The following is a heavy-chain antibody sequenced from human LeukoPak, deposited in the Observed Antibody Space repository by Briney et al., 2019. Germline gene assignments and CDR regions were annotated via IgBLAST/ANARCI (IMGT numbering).Heavy chain of an antibody. J-gene: IGHJ4*02. CDR1: GFTFSSSA. Sequence: PGGSLRLSCAASGFTFSSSAMGWVRQAPGKGLEWVSSITGSGDYTYYADSVKGRFTISRDNSKNTLYLQMNSLRAEDTAVYYCARGGIAAYWGQGTPVTVSS. CDR2: ITGSGDYT. V-gene: IGHV3-23*01. CDR3: ARGGIAAY. D-gene: IGHD6-13*01.